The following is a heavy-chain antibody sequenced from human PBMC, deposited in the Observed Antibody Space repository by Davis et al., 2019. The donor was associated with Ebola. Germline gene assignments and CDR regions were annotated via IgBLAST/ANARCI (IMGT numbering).Heavy chain of an antibody. Sequence: PSETLSLTCAVSGGSISSGGYYWSWIRQHPGKGLEWIGYIYYSGSTNYNPSLKSRVTISVDTSKNQFSLKLSSVTAADTAVYYCARDRGVYYMDVWGKGTTVTVSS. J-gene: IGHJ6*03. D-gene: IGHD2-8*01. CDR2: IYYSGST. CDR1: GGSISSGGYY. CDR3: ARDRGVYYMDV. V-gene: IGHV4-61*08.